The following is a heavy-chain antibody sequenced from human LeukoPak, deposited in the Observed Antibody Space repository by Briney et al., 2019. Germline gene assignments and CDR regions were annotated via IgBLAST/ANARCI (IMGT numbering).Heavy chain of an antibody. V-gene: IGHV3-23*01. CDR1: GFTFSSYA. Sequence: GGSLRLSCAASGFTFSSYAMSWVRQAPGKGLEWVSAISGSGGSTYYADSVKGRFTISRDNSKNTLYLQMNSLRAEDTAVYYCAKGGYSGYDGIRDAFDIWGKGTMVTVSS. CDR2: ISGSGGST. CDR3: AKGGYSGYDGIRDAFDI. D-gene: IGHD5-12*01. J-gene: IGHJ3*02.